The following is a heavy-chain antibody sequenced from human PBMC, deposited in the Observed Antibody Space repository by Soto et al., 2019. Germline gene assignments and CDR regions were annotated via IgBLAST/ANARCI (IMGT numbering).Heavy chain of an antibody. CDR3: AREWRGSPFIDY. J-gene: IGHJ4*02. CDR1: GGSISSDDYY. CDR2: IFYSGST. V-gene: IGHV4-31*03. D-gene: IGHD3-10*01. Sequence: QVQLQESGPGLVKPSQTLSLTCTVSGGSISSDDYYWNWIRQHPEKGLEWIGYIFYSGSTYCIPALRRRXXIXLXXSKNQFALTLTSVTAADTAVYFCAREWRGSPFIDYWGQGTLVTVSS.